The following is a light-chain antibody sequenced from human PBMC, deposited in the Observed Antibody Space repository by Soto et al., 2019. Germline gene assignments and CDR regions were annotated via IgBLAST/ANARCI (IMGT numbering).Light chain of an antibody. J-gene: IGKJ2*03. CDR1: QSVSSSF. CDR3: EVSGSLLIS. V-gene: IGKV3-20*01. Sequence: GERAALCCRGSQSVSSSFLTWSQQKPGQDHRLLIYGASSRATGIPDRFSGSGYGTDFTLNICCLQPEDGIVDKCEVSGSLLISF. CDR2: GAS.